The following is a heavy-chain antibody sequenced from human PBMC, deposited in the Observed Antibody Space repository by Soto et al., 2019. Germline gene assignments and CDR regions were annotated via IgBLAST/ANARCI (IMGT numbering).Heavy chain of an antibody. CDR1: GFTFSSYA. Sequence: QVQLVESGGGVVQPGRSLRLSCAASGFTFSSYAMHWVRQAPGKGLEWVAVISYDGSNKYYADSVKGRFTISRDNSKNTRYLQMNSLRAEDTAVYYCARDRSYGTFDYWGQGTLVTVSS. D-gene: IGHD5-18*01. CDR2: ISYDGSNK. V-gene: IGHV3-30-3*01. CDR3: ARDRSYGTFDY. J-gene: IGHJ4*02.